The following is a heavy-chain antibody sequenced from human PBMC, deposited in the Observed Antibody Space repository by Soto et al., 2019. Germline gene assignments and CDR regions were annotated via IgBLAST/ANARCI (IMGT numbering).Heavy chain of an antibody. CDR3: ARPEGGYGSGYSWFDP. CDR1: GRSISEINSY. Sequence: QLQLQESGPGLVKPSETLSLTCSVSGRSISEINSYWGWIRQTPGEGLEWIGTIHHTGSTYYNPSLKSRVIISLDTSKNQSSLKLSSVTAADTALYYCARPEGGYGSGYSWFDPWGQGTRVTVSS. D-gene: IGHD5-12*01. J-gene: IGHJ5*02. CDR2: IHHTGST. V-gene: IGHV4-39*01.